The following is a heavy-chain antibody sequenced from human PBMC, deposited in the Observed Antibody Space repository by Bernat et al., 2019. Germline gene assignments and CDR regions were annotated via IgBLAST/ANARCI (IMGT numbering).Heavy chain of an antibody. V-gene: IGHV3-21*01. D-gene: IGHD6-13*01. Sequence: EVQMVGSGGGLVKPGGSLRLSCAASGFTFSDYTVNWVRQAPGKGLEWVSSIKSGGDSMYYADSVEGRFTISRDDAKNSLYLEMNSLRAEDTAVYYCTRARTAAAGTGAFDIWGQGTVVTVSS. J-gene: IGHJ3*02. CDR1: GFTFSDYT. CDR3: TRARTAAAGTGAFDI. CDR2: IKSGGDSM.